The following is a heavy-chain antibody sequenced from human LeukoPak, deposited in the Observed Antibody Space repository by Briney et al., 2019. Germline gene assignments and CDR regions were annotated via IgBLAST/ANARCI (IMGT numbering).Heavy chain of an antibody. CDR1: GFTVSSNY. CDR2: IYSGGST. J-gene: IGHJ5*02. CDR3: ARHHYDILTGYYRGWFDP. Sequence: GGSLRLSCAASGFTVSSNYMSWVRQAPGKGLEWVSVIYSGGSTYYADSVKGRFTISRDNSKNTLYLQMNSLRAEDTAVYYCARHHYDILTGYYRGWFDPWGQGTLVTVSS. V-gene: IGHV3-53*01. D-gene: IGHD3-9*01.